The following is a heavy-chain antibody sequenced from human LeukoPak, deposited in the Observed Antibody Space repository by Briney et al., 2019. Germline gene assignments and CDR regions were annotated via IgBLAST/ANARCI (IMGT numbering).Heavy chain of an antibody. J-gene: IGHJ6*03. Sequence: PSETLSLTCTVSGGSISSYYWSWIRQPPGKGLEWIGYIYTSGSTSYNPSLKSRVTISVDTSKNQFSLKLSSVTAADTAVYYCARLRYGDFDYYYYMDVWGKGTTVTVSS. CDR2: IYTSGST. CDR1: GGSISSYY. V-gene: IGHV4-4*09. D-gene: IGHD4-17*01. CDR3: ARLRYGDFDYYYYMDV.